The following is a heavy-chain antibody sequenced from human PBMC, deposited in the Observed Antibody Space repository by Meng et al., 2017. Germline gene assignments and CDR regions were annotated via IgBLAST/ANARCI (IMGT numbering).Heavy chain of an antibody. J-gene: IGHJ4*02. CDR1: GYTFTSYA. Sequence: QVQLGESGAELKKPGASVKVSCKASGYTFTSYAMNWVRQAPGQGLEWMGWINTNTGNPTYAQGFTGRFVFSLDTSVSTAYLQISSLKAEDTAVYYCARMGIAVAGTLGWEDYWGQGTLVTVSS. CDR2: INTNTGNP. CDR3: ARMGIAVAGTLGWEDY. V-gene: IGHV7-4-1*02. D-gene: IGHD6-19*01.